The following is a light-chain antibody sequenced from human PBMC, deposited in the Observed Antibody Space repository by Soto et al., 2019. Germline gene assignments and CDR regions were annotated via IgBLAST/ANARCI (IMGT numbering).Light chain of an antibody. V-gene: IGKV3-20*01. J-gene: IGKJ5*01. CDR2: AAS. CDR3: QQYGFSPIS. CDR1: QTVTNDY. Sequence: EIVLTQSPGTLALSPGERVTLSCRASQTVTNDYVAWYQQKAGQAPRLLIYAASTRANGVPDRFSGSGSGPEYTLTITRLEPEDFAVYSCQQYGFSPISFGQGTRLELK.